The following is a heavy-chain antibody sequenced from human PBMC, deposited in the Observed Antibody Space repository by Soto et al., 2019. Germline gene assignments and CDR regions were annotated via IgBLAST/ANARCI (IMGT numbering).Heavy chain of an antibody. CDR3: ARVSDVVVENWFDP. D-gene: IGHD2-15*01. Sequence: PSETLSLTCTVSGGSISSYYWSWIRQPPGKGLEWIGYIYYSGSTNYNPSLKSRVTISVHTSKNQFSLKLSSVTAADTAVYYCARVSDVVVENWFDPWGQGTLVTVSS. V-gene: IGHV4-59*01. CDR1: GGSISSYY. J-gene: IGHJ5*02. CDR2: IYYSGST.